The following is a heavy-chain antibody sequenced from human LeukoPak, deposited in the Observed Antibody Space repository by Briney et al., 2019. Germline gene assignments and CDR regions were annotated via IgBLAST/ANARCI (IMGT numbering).Heavy chain of an antibody. Sequence: SETLSVTCTVSGGPISNHYWRWILQPPGKGPGWVGYIYYSGSTNYSPFLKSRVTISVDTSKNQFSLKLSSVTAADTAVYYCARSIAAAGGGYWFDPWGQGTLVTVSS. J-gene: IGHJ5*02. CDR3: ARSIAAAGGGYWFDP. D-gene: IGHD6-13*01. CDR1: GGPISNHY. CDR2: IYYSGST. V-gene: IGHV4-59*11.